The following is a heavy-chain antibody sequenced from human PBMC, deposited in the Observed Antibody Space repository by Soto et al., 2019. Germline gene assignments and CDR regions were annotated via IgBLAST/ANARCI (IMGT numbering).Heavy chain of an antibody. CDR1: GDSVSSNRAA. Sequence: PSRALSLPCAISGDSVSSNRAAWNWIRQSPSRGLEWLGRTYYRSKWYNDYAVSVKSRITINPDTSKNQFSLQLNSVTPEDTAVYYXARAWGFSSGWYGSFYYWGQGTLVTVSS. CDR3: ARAWGFSSGWYGSFYY. J-gene: IGHJ4*02. CDR2: TYYRSKWYN. D-gene: IGHD6-19*01. V-gene: IGHV6-1*01.